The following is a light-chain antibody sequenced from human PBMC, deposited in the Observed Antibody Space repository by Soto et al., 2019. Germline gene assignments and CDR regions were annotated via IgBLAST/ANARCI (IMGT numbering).Light chain of an antibody. CDR1: QSVSIN. CDR3: HHYNNWPPYT. CDR2: GAS. V-gene: IGKV3D-15*01. J-gene: IGKJ2*01. Sequence: EVVMTHSPATLSVSPGERATLSCMASQSVSINLAWYQQKPGQAPRLLIYGASTRAAGIPARFSGSGSATEFTLTISSLQSEDFAVYYCHHYNNWPPYTFGQGTKVDIK.